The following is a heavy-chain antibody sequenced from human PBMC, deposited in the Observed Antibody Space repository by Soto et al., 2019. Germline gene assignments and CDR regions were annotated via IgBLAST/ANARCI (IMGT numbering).Heavy chain of an antibody. J-gene: IGHJ4*02. D-gene: IGHD5-12*01. CDR1: GGTFSSYA. CDR3: AALEGEGMATIGPLDY. CDR2: IIPIFGTA. Sequence: QVQLVQSGAEVKKPGSSVKVSCKASGGTFSSYAISWVRQAPGQGLEWMGGIIPIFGTANYAQKFQGRVTITADESTSTAYMELSSLRSEDTAVYYCAALEGEGMATIGPLDYWGQGTLVTVSS. V-gene: IGHV1-69*01.